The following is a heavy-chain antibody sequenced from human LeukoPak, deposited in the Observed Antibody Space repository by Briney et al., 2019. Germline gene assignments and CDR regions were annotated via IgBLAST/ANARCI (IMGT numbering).Heavy chain of an antibody. D-gene: IGHD4-17*01. Sequence: GGSLRLSCAASGFTFSSYAMSWVRQAPGKGLEWVSAISGSGGSTYYADSVKGRFTISRDNSKNTLYLQMNSLRAEDTAVYYCAKIEGYGDYPYDAFDIWGQGTMVTVSS. CDR1: GFTFSSYA. CDR2: ISGSGGST. J-gene: IGHJ3*02. V-gene: IGHV3-23*01. CDR3: AKIEGYGDYPYDAFDI.